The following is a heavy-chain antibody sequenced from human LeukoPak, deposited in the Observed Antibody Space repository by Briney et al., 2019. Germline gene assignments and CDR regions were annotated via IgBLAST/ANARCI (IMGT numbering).Heavy chain of an antibody. CDR3: ASGGGGYYYPFDY. CDR1: GFTFSSYW. D-gene: IGHD3-22*01. Sequence: GGSLRLSCAASGFTFSSYWMHWVRQAPGKGLVWVSRINSDGSSTSYADSVKGRFTISRDNSKNTLYLQMNSLRAEDTAVYYCASGGGGYYYPFDYWGQGTLVTVSS. CDR2: INSDGSST. J-gene: IGHJ4*02. V-gene: IGHV3-74*01.